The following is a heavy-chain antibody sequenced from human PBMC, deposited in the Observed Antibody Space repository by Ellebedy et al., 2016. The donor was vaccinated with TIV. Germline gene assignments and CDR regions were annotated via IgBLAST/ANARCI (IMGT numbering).Heavy chain of an antibody. CDR3: TRDLTNIVSGDY. Sequence: AASVKVPCKTSAYTFTDYYIHWVRQAPAQGLEWMAWINPNSGDTDYAQKFQGRVTVTRETSTSTAFLELSRLRSDDTAVYYCTRDLTNIVSGDYWGQGTLVTVSS. CDR1: AYTFTDYY. CDR2: INPNSGDT. D-gene: IGHD5/OR15-5a*01. V-gene: IGHV1-2*02. J-gene: IGHJ4*02.